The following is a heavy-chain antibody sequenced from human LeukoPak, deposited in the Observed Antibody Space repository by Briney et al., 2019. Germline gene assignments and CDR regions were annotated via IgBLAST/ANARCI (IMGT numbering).Heavy chain of an antibody. J-gene: IGHJ6*02. CDR3: ARDDCSGGSCHYYYYGMDV. Sequence: ASVTVSRTASGYTFTSYGISWVRQAPGQGLEWMGWISAYNGNTNYAQKLQGRVTMTTDTSTSTAYMELRSLRSDDTAVYYCARDDCSGGSCHYYYYGMDVWGQGTTVTVSS. CDR1: GYTFTSYG. CDR2: ISAYNGNT. D-gene: IGHD2-15*01. V-gene: IGHV1-18*01.